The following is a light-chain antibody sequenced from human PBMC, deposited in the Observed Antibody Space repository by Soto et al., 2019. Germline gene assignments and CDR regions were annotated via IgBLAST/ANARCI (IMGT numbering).Light chain of an antibody. CDR3: QVWDSSSDRDVV. V-gene: IGLV3-21*04. CDR2: YDS. Sequence: SYELTQPPSVSVAPGKTARITGGGNNIGSKRMHWYQQKPGQAPVLGIYYDSDRPSGIPERFSGSNSGNTATLTISRVEAGDEADYYCQVWDSSSDRDVVFGGGTKLTVL. J-gene: IGLJ2*01. CDR1: NIGSKR.